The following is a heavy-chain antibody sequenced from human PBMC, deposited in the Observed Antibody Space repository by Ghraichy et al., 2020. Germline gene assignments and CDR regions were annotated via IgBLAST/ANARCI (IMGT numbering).Heavy chain of an antibody. Sequence: GESLNISCAASGFTVSSNYMSWVRQAPGKGLEWVSVIYSGGSTYYADSVKGRFTISRDNSKNTLYLQMNSLRAEDTAVYYCARGTSYYDFWSGYYRSDAFDIWGQGTMVTVSS. CDR2: IYSGGST. D-gene: IGHD3-3*01. CDR1: GFTVSSNY. J-gene: IGHJ3*02. V-gene: IGHV3-53*01. CDR3: ARGTSYYDFWSGYYRSDAFDI.